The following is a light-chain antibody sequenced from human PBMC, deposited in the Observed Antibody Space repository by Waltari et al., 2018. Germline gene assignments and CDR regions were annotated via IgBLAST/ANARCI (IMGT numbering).Light chain of an antibody. Sequence: QSALTQPASVSGSPGQSITISCTGTRSDVGGYNLVSWYQQHPGKAPKPIIYEGNKWPSGVSHRFSGSKSGNTASLTISGLQAEDEADYYCCSFAGSTTWVFGGGTTLTVL. V-gene: IGLV2-23*01. J-gene: IGLJ3*02. CDR2: EGN. CDR3: CSFAGSTTWV. CDR1: RSDVGGYNL.